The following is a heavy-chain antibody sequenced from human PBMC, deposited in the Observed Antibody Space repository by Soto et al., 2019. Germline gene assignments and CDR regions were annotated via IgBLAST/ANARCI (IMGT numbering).Heavy chain of an antibody. CDR2: ISAYNGNT. Sequence: ASVKVSCKASGYTFTSYGISWVRQAPGQGLEWMVWISAYNGNTNYAQKLQGRVTMTTDTSTSTAYMELRSLRSDDTAVYYCARYRTDCRYDSYYFDYWGPGTLVTVSS. CDR3: ARYRTDCRYDSYYFDY. V-gene: IGHV1-18*01. D-gene: IGHD5-12*01. J-gene: IGHJ4*02. CDR1: GYTFTSYG.